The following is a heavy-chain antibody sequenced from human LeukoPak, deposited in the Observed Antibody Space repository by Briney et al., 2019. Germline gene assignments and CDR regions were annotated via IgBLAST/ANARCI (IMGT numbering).Heavy chain of an antibody. CDR2: INGDGSTT. J-gene: IGHJ4*02. Sequence: GGSLRLSCATSGFPFSSYWMLWVRQAPGKGLEWVSRINGDGSTTTYADSVKGRFTIPRDNTENILYLQMDSLRAEDTAIYYCSRSQFDFWGQGVLVTVSS. V-gene: IGHV3-74*01. CDR1: GFPFSSYW. CDR3: SRSQFDF.